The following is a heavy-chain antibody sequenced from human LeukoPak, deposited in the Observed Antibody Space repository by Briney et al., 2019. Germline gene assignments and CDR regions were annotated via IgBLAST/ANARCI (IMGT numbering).Heavy chain of an antibody. CDR2: ISSSSSTI. D-gene: IGHD6-13*01. CDR3: ARGAYSSSWYLFDY. CDR1: GFTFNSFG. J-gene: IGHJ4*02. Sequence: GGSLRLSCAASGFTFNSFGMSWVRQAPGKGLEWLSYISSSSSTIYYADSVRGRFTISRDNAKNSLYLQINSLRAEDTAVYYCARGAYSSSWYLFDYWGQGTLVTVSS. V-gene: IGHV3-48*04.